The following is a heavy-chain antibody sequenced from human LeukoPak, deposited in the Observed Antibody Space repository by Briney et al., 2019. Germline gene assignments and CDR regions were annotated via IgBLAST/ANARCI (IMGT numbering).Heavy chain of an antibody. CDR1: GGSFNNYA. D-gene: IGHD6-6*01. V-gene: IGHV1-69*05. CDR2: IIPIFGTT. Sequence: AASVTLSCKASGGSFNNYAISLVRQAPGQGLEWMGRIIPIFGTTNYAQKFQGRVTITTAESTTTDYMELRIKSSRDTDDYSSCRTANAARVDRRYNYFDYWGQGTLVTISS. CDR3: CRTANAARVDRRYNYFDY. J-gene: IGHJ4*02.